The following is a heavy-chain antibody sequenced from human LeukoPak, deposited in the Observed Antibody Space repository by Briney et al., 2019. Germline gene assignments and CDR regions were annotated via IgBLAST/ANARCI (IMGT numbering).Heavy chain of an antibody. CDR2: ISAYNGDT. J-gene: IGHJ4*02. CDR1: GYTFPING. D-gene: IGHD3-22*01. V-gene: IGHV1-18*01. CDR3: ARAGSYDTSGYSAF. Sequence: ASVKVSFKASGYTFPINGISWVRQAPGQGLEWMGWISAYNGDTNYAQNFQGRVTMTTDTSTSTAYLDLRSLSSDDTAVYFCARAGSYDTSGYSAFWGQGTLVTVSS.